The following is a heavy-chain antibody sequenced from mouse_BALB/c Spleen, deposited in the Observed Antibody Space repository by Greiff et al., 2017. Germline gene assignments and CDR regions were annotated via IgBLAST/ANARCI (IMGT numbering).Heavy chain of an antibody. V-gene: IGHV2-4-1*01. CDR3: ARKRDYGYGMDY. D-gene: IGHD1-2*01. J-gene: IGHJ4*01. CDR2: IWSGGST. Sequence: QVQLQQSGPGLVQPSQSLSITCTVSGFSLTSYGVHWVRQSPGKGLEWLGVIWSGGSTDYNAAVISRLSISKDNSKSQVFFKMNSLQADDTAIYYCARKRDYGYGMDYWGQGTSVTVSS. CDR1: GFSLTSYG.